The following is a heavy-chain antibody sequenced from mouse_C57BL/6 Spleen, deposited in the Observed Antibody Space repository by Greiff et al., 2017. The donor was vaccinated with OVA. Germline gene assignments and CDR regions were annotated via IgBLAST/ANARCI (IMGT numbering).Heavy chain of an antibody. V-gene: IGHV2-2*01. Sequence: QVQLKESGPGLVQPSQSLSIICTVSGFSLTSYGVHWVRQSPGKGLEWLGVIWSGGSTDYNAAFISRLSISKDNSKSQVFFKMNSLQADDTAIYYCAREGPYGSSYDYAMDYWGQGTSVPVSS. J-gene: IGHJ4*01. CDR1: GFSLTSYG. CDR2: IWSGGST. CDR3: AREGPYGSSYDYAMDY. D-gene: IGHD1-1*01.